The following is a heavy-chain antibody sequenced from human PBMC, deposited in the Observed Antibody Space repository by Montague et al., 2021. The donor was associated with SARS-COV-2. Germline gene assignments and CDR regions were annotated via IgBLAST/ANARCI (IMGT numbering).Heavy chain of an antibody. Sequence: SLRLSCAASGFRFSSYEMNWARQAPGKGLEWISYISSGSGSSIHYADSXRGRFTISRANAKNSLYLQMNGLRAEDTAIYYCARDVDPNSWDGMDVWGQGTTVTVSS. V-gene: IGHV3-48*03. J-gene: IGHJ6*02. CDR3: ARDVDPNSWDGMDV. D-gene: IGHD2-15*01. CDR1: GFRFSSYE. CDR2: ISSGSGSSI.